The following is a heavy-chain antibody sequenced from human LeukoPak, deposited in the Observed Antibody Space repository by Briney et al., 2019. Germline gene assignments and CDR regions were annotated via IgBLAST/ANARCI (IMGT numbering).Heavy chain of an antibody. Sequence: GGSLRLSCAASGFTFRNYAMGWVRQAPGKGLEWVSSISETGGGTYYADSVKGRFTISRDNSKNTLYLQMNSLRADGTAVYYCAKRDRQYADWSQDYWGQGTLVTVSS. CDR3: AKRDRQYADWSQDY. D-gene: IGHD3-9*01. V-gene: IGHV3-23*01. CDR1: GFTFRNYA. J-gene: IGHJ4*02. CDR2: ISETGGGT.